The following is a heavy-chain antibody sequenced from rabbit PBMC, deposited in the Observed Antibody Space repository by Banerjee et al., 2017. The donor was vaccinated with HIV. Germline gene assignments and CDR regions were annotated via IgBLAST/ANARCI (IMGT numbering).Heavy chain of an antibody. CDR2: INTSTGNT. D-gene: IGHD4-1*01. CDR1: GFTLSSYW. V-gene: IGHV1S40*01. CDR3: ARDLAGVIGWNFNL. Sequence: QSLEESGGDLVKPEGSLTLTCTASGFTLSSYWMCWVRQAPGKGLEWIACINTSTGNTVYATWAKGRFTISKTSSTTVTLQMTSLTAADTATYFCARDLAGVIGWNFNLWGPGTLVTVS. J-gene: IGHJ4*01.